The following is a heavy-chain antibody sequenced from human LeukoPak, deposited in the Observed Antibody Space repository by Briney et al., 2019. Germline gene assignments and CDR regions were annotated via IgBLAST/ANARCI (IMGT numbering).Heavy chain of an antibody. Sequence: GRSLRLSCAASGFTFDDYAMHWVRQAPGKGLEWVSGISWNSGSISYADSVKGRFTISRDNAKNSLYLQMNSLRAEDTALYYCAKDSRRGSSGLFDYWGQGTLVTVSS. CDR3: AKDSRRGSSGLFDY. CDR2: ISWNSGSI. J-gene: IGHJ4*02. D-gene: IGHD6-6*01. V-gene: IGHV3-9*01. CDR1: GFTFDDYA.